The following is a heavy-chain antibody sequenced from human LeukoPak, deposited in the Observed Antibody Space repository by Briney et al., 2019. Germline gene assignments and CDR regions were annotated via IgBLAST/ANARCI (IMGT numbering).Heavy chain of an antibody. V-gene: IGHV4-39*07. J-gene: IGHJ3*02. D-gene: IGHD2-15*01. CDR1: GGSISSSKYY. CDR3: ARVLLVDAFDI. CDR2: IYYSGST. Sequence: SETLSLTCTVSGGSISSSKYYWGWIRQPPGKGLEWIGSIYYSGSTYYNPSLKSRVTISVDTSKNQFSLKLSSVTAADTAVYYCARVLLVDAFDIWGQGTMVTVSS.